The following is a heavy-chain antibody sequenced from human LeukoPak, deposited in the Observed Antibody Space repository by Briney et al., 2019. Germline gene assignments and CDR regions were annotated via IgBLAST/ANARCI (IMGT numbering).Heavy chain of an antibody. CDR3: AREVGYCSGGSCYLGPYYYYGMDV. Sequence: GASVKVSCKASGGTFSSYAISWVRQAPGQGLEWMAWISAYNGNTNYAQKLQGRVTMTTDTSTSTAYMELRSLRSDDTAVYYCAREVGYCSGGSCYLGPYYYYGMDVWGQGTTVTVSS. V-gene: IGHV1-18*01. D-gene: IGHD2-15*01. CDR1: GGTFSSYA. J-gene: IGHJ6*02. CDR2: ISAYNGNT.